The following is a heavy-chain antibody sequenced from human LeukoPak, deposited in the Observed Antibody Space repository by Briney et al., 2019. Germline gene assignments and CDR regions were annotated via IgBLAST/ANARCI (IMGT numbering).Heavy chain of an antibody. V-gene: IGHV3-48*03. J-gene: IGHJ4*02. CDR3: AAQYETYYFDY. Sequence: PGGSLRLSCAASGFTFSSYEMNWVRQAPGKGLEWVSYINSSGSTIYYADSVKGRFTISRDNAKNSLYLQMNSLRAEDTAVYYCAAQYETYYFDYWGQGTLVTVSS. D-gene: IGHD2-8*01. CDR1: GFTFSSYE. CDR2: INSSGSTI.